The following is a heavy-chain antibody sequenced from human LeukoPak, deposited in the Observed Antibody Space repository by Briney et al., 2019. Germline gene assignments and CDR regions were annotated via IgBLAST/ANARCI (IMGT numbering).Heavy chain of an antibody. CDR3: ARGCSGYLPPYYYGMDV. CDR1: GDTLGRYA. CDR2: IIPLFGTT. V-gene: IGHV1-69*05. D-gene: IGHD6-19*01. J-gene: IGHJ6*02. Sequence: SVKVSCTASGDTLGRYAISWGRQAPGEGLEWIGGIIPLFGTTNYAPKFQGRITITTDQSTRTAYMELSSLRSEDTAVYYCARGCSGYLPPYYYGMDVWGQGTTVTVSS.